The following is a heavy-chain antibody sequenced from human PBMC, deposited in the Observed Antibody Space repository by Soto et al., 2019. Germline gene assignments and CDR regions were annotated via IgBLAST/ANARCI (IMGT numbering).Heavy chain of an antibody. D-gene: IGHD3-10*01. Sequence: PGGSLRLSCVASGFTFSSYSMSWVRQAPGKGLEWVSGFRAGGDDGTTYYADSVKGRFTISRGNSKNTLFLQMNSLRAEDTAIYYCAKKVNSGSGSQYFDYFGQGTLVTVSS. CDR3: AKKVNSGSGSQYFDY. CDR1: GFTFSSYS. J-gene: IGHJ4*02. CDR2: FRAGGDDGTT. V-gene: IGHV3-23*01.